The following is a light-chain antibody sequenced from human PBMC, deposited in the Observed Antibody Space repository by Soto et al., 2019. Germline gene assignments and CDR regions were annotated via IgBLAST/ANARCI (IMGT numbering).Light chain of an antibody. Sequence: QSVLTQPPSVSGAPGQRVTISCTGSSSNIGAGYDVHWYQQLPGTAPKLLIYGNSNRPSGVPDRFSGSKSGTSASLAITGLQAVDEADDYCQSYLSSLSGVVFGGGTKVPVL. V-gene: IGLV1-40*01. CDR2: GNS. CDR1: SSNIGAGYD. CDR3: QSYLSSLSGVV. J-gene: IGLJ2*01.